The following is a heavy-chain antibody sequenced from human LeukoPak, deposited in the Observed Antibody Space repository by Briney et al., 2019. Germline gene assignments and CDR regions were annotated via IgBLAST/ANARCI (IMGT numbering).Heavy chain of an antibody. CDR1: GFTVSSSNY. D-gene: IGHD3-16*01. Sequence: TGGSLRLSCAASGFTVSSSNYMNWVRQAPGKGLERGSGIYTGGTTYYTDSVKGRFAISRDNPNNTLYLQMHSLRAEDTAVYYCAREISRFGIWGQGTLVTVSS. CDR3: AREISRFGI. J-gene: IGHJ4*02. CDR2: IYTGGTT. V-gene: IGHV3-66*01.